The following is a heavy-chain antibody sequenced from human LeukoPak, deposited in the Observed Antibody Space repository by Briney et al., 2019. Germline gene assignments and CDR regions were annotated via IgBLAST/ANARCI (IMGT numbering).Heavy chain of an antibody. CDR2: ISGSGGST. J-gene: IGHJ3*02. CDR1: GFTFSSYA. D-gene: IGHD3-22*01. Sequence: GGSLRLSCAASGFTFSSYAMSWVRQAPGKGLEWVSAISGSGGSTYYADSVKGRFTISGDNSKNTLYLQMNSLRAEDTAVYYCASWEIVVVSDDAFDIWGQGTMVTVSS. CDR3: ASWEIVVVSDDAFDI. V-gene: IGHV3-23*01.